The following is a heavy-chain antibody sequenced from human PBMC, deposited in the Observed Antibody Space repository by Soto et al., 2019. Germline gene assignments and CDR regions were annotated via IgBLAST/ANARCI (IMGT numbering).Heavy chain of an antibody. CDR3: AKAGPSSGYYYASDY. D-gene: IGHD3-22*01. J-gene: IGHJ4*02. V-gene: IGHV3-23*01. CDR1: EFTFNKHA. Sequence: EVQVLESGGGLVQPGGPRRLSFAAPEFTFNKHAINWFRRAQGKGLGGVSSISGRGDSTYYADSVKGRFTISRDNSKNTLYLQMNSLRAEDTAIYYCAKAGPSSGYYYASDYWGQGTLVTVSS. CDR2: ISGRGDST.